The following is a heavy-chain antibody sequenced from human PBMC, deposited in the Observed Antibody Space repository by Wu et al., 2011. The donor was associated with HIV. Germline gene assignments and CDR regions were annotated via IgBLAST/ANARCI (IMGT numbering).Heavy chain of an antibody. D-gene: IGHD2-21*01. V-gene: IGHV1-69*04. J-gene: IGHJ4*02. Sequence: QVQLVQSGAEVKKPGSSVKVSCKASGGTFSNDAIGWVRQAPGQGLEWMGRIIPFLGTNTYAQNFQGRLTITADKDMTTAYMELSSLRSEDTAVYYCARDFGGDEEYWGQGTLVTVSS. CDR3: ARDFGGDEEY. CDR1: GGTFSNDA. CDR2: IIPFLGTN.